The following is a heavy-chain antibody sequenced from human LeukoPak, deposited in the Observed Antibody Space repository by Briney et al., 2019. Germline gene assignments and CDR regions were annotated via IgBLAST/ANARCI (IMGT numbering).Heavy chain of an antibody. Sequence: ASVKVSCKASGYTFTSYDINWVQQATGQGLEWMGWMNPNSGNTGYAQKFQGRVTMTRNTSISTAYMELSGLRSEDTAVYYCAAIHYDFWSGYYFPDYWGQGTLVTVSS. D-gene: IGHD3-3*01. V-gene: IGHV1-8*01. CDR2: MNPNSGNT. J-gene: IGHJ4*02. CDR1: GYTFTSYD. CDR3: AAIHYDFWSGYYFPDY.